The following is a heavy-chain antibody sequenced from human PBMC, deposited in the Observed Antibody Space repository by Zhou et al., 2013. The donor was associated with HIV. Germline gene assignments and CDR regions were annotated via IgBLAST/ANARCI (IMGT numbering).Heavy chain of an antibody. CDR3: ARVGADVLRLGRWFDP. J-gene: IGHJ5*02. V-gene: IGHV1-69*04. Sequence: QVQLVQSGAEVKKPGSSVKVSCKASGGTFSSYAISWVRQAPGQGLEWMGRIIPILGIANYAQKFQGRVTITADKSTSTAYMELSSLRSEDTAVYYCARVGADVLRLGRWFDPWGQGTLVTVSS. CDR1: GGTFSSYA. CDR2: IIPILGIA. D-gene: IGHD3-10*01.